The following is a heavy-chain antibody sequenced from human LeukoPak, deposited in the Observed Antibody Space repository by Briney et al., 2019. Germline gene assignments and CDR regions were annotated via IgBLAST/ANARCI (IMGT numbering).Heavy chain of an antibody. D-gene: IGHD3-16*01. Sequence: GGSLRLSCAASGFTFSSYAMHWVRQAPGKGLEWVAVISYDGSNKYYADSVKGRFTISRDNSKNTLYLQMNSLRAEDTAVYYCARDGFLGGGAYYYYGMDVWGQGTMVTVSS. V-gene: IGHV3-30-3*01. J-gene: IGHJ6*02. CDR1: GFTFSSYA. CDR3: ARDGFLGGGAYYYYGMDV. CDR2: ISYDGSNK.